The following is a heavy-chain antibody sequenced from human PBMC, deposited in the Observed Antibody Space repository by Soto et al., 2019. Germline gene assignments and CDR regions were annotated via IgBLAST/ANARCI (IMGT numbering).Heavy chain of an antibody. J-gene: IGHJ5*02. CDR1: GITSTTYA. CDR3: ARAITGYVT. D-gene: IGHD5-12*01. Sequence: QVQLVQSGAEVKKPGASVKVSCKASGITSTTYAIHWVRQAPGHGLEWMGWINTGNGNTRYSQRFLGRVSLTTDTSTSTASMDLSSLTSEETAVYYCARAITGYVTWGQGTLITVSS. V-gene: IGHV1-3*04. CDR2: INTGNGNT.